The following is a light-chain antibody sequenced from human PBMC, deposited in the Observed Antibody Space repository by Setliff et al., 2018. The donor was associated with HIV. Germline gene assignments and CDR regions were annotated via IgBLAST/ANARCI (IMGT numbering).Light chain of an antibody. Sequence: QSALTQPASMSGSPGQSITISCTGSSSDVGGYNYVSWYQQHPGKAPKLMIYDVGKRPSGVSNRFSGSKSGNTASLTISGLQAEDEADYYCSSYTSSNTCVFGVGTKGHRP. CDR3: SSYTSSNTCV. V-gene: IGLV2-14*01. CDR1: SSDVGGYNY. CDR2: DVG. J-gene: IGLJ1*01.